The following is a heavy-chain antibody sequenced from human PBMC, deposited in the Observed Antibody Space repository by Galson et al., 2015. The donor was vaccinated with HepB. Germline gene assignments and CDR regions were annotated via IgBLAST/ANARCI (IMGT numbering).Heavy chain of an antibody. CDR1: RFTFTRYG. J-gene: IGHJ6*02. D-gene: IGHD6-19*01. CDR3: AKDSITSSGAGWGMDV. Sequence: SLRLSCAASRFTFTRYGMHWVRQAPGKGLEWLAFISNDGSVKHNANSVKGRFTISRDNSRNTLYLQMNSLRPEDMAVYYCAKDSITSSGAGWGMDVGGQGTTVTVSS. CDR2: ISNDGSVK. V-gene: IGHV3-30*18.